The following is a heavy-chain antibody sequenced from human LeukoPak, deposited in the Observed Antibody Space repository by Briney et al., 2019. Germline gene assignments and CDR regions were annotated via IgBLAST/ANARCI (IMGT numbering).Heavy chain of an antibody. CDR2: ISWNSGSI. CDR3: AKDRTYSSSLYFDY. CDR1: GFTFDDYA. D-gene: IGHD6-6*01. Sequence: GGSLRLSCAASGFTFDDYAMHWVRQAPGKGLEWVSGISWNSGSIGYADSVKGRFTISRDNAKNSLYLQMNSLRAEDTALYYCAKDRTYSSSLYFDYWGQGTLVTVSS. V-gene: IGHV3-9*01. J-gene: IGHJ4*02.